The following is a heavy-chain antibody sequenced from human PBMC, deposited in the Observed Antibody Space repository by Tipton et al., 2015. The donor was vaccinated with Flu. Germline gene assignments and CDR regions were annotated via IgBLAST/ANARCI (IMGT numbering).Heavy chain of an antibody. Sequence: LSLTCSVSGGSIASGHYFWSWIRQPAGKGLEWIGRVYSSGSINESPPLSGRIALTVDTFKNQFSLKLDSVTVADTAVYYCARGRCSPGACNLRSSFDAWGQGTLVTVS. J-gene: IGHJ5*02. CDR3: ARGRCSPGACNLRSSFDA. V-gene: IGHV4-61*02. D-gene: IGHD2/OR15-2a*01. CDR2: VYSSGSI. CDR1: GGSIASGHY.